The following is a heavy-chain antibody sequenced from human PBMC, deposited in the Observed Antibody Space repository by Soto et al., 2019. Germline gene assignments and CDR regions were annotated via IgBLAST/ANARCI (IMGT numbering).Heavy chain of an antibody. Sequence: SETLSLTCTVSGGSISSSSYYWGWIRQPPGKGLEWIGSIYYSGSTYYNPSLKSRVTISVDTSKNQFSLKLSSVTAADTAVYYCASPAYDILTGYYLQPPHDYYYGMDVWGQGTTVTVSS. J-gene: IGHJ6*02. CDR1: GGSISSSSYY. V-gene: IGHV4-39*01. CDR2: IYYSGST. CDR3: ASPAYDILTGYYLQPPHDYYYGMDV. D-gene: IGHD3-9*01.